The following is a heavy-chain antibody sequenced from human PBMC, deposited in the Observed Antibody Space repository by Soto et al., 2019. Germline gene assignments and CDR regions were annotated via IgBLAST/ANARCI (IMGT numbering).Heavy chain of an antibody. V-gene: IGHV1-46*01. Sequence: SVKVSCKASGYTFTSYYMHWVRQAPGQGLEWMGIINPSGGSTSYAQKFQGRVTMTRDTSTSTVYMELSSLRSEDTAVYYCAREDITMVPGAYYYYGMDVWGQGTMVTVSS. CDR1: GYTFTSYY. CDR3: AREDITMVPGAYYYYGMDV. D-gene: IGHD3-10*01. J-gene: IGHJ6*02. CDR2: INPSGGST.